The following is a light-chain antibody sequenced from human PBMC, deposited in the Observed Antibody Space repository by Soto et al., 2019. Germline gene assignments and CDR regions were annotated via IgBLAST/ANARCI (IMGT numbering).Light chain of an antibody. CDR1: SSDIGGYNF. V-gene: IGLV2-8*01. CDR2: EVN. CDR3: ISYAGSITFVV. Sequence: QSALTQPPSASGSPGQSVTISCTGTSSDIGGYNFVSWYQQHPGKAPKLIIYEVNKRPSGVPDRFSGSKSGNTASLIVSGLQAEDEANYYCISYAGSITFVVFGGWTKLTVL. J-gene: IGLJ2*01.